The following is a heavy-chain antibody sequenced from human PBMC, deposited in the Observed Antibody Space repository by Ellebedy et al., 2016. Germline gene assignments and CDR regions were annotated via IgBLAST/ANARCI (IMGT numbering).Heavy chain of an antibody. D-gene: IGHD3-22*01. CDR3: ARAGHYYYDSSGYYYAPLGVDY. V-gene: IGHV4-4*02. Sequence: GSLRLXXAVSGGSISSSNWWSWVRQPPGKGLEWIGFIYYSGSTNYNPSLKSRVTISVDTSKNQFSLKLSSVTAADTAVYYCARAGHYYYDSSGYYYAPLGVDYWGQGTLVTVSS. J-gene: IGHJ4*02. CDR2: IYYSGST. CDR1: GGSISSSNW.